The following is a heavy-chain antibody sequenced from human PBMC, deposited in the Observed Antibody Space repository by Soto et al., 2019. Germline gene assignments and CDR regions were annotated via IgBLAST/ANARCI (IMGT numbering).Heavy chain of an antibody. CDR3: ARDDGGSGWSNDY. V-gene: IGHV3-21*01. CDR1: GFTFSSYS. J-gene: IGHJ4*02. Sequence: EVQLVESGGGLVKPGGSLRLSCAASGFTFSSYSMNWVRQPPGKGLEWVSSISRSSSYIYYADSVKGRFTISRDNAKNSLYLQMNSLRAEDTAVYYCARDDGGSGWSNDYWGQGTLVTVSS. CDR2: ISRSSSYI. D-gene: IGHD6-19*01.